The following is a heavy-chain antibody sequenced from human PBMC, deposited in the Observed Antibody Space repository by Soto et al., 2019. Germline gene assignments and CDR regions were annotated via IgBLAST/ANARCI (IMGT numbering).Heavy chain of an antibody. J-gene: IGHJ6*02. CDR2: IIPIFGTA. D-gene: IGHD6-13*01. Sequence: QVQLVQSGAEVKKPGSSVKISYKASGGTFSSYAISWVRQAPGQGLEWMGGIIPIFGTANYAQKFQGRVTITADEFTSTAYMELSSLRSEDTAVYYCARGYSSSWTGYYGMDVWGQGTTVTVSS. CDR3: ARGYSSSWTGYYGMDV. CDR1: GGTFSSYA. V-gene: IGHV1-69*01.